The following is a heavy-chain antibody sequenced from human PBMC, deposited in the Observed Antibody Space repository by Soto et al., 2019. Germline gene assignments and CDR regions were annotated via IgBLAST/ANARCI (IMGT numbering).Heavy chain of an antibody. CDR1: GGTFSSYT. V-gene: IGHV1-69*04. D-gene: IGHD2-2*01. CDR3: AREPPGYCSSTSCYEGIWFDP. CDR2: IIPILGIA. Sequence: GASVKVSFKASGGTFSSYTISWVRQAPGQGLEWMGRIIPILGIANYAQKFQGRVTITADKSTSTAYMELSSLRSEDTAVYYCAREPPGYCSSTSCYEGIWFDPWGQGTLVTVSS. J-gene: IGHJ5*02.